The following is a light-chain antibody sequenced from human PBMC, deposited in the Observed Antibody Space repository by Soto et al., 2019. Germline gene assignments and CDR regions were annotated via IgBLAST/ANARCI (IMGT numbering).Light chain of an antibody. V-gene: IGKV3-20*01. Sequence: EILMTQSPATLSVSPGERATLSCRASQSVSSNLAWYQQKPGQAPRPLIHGASTRATGITDRFSGSVSGTDFTLTISGLEPEDFAVYYCQQYGSSPATFGQGTKVDIK. CDR3: QQYGSSPAT. J-gene: IGKJ1*01. CDR1: QSVSSN. CDR2: GAS.